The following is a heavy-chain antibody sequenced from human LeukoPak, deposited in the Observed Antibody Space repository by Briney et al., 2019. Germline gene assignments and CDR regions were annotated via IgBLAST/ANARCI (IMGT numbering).Heavy chain of an antibody. V-gene: IGHV3-23*01. CDR1: GFTFSSYV. Sequence: PGGSLRLSCAASGFTFSSYVMSWVRQARGKGLEWVSGISGSGGSTYYADSVKGRFTISRDNSKNTLYLQMNSLRAEDTAVYYCAKGDSSSWYYYYYGMDVWGQGTTVTVSS. D-gene: IGHD6-13*01. J-gene: IGHJ6*02. CDR3: AKGDSSSWYYYYYGMDV. CDR2: ISGSGGST.